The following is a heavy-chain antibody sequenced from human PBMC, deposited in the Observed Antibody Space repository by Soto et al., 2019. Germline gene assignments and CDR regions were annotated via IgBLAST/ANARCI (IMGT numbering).Heavy chain of an antibody. Sequence: QVQLQESGPGLVRPSETLSLTCTVSGGSFSSYYWTWIRQSPGKGLEWIGHIYYSGSTDYNPSLRGRLAISIDTSKTQFSLRLNSMTAADTAVYYCAGRDCSGTNCYYLDYYYMDVWGKGTTVTVSS. CDR3: AGRDCSGTNCYYLDYYYMDV. J-gene: IGHJ6*03. V-gene: IGHV4-59*08. CDR1: GGSFSSYY. D-gene: IGHD2-2*01. CDR2: IYYSGST.